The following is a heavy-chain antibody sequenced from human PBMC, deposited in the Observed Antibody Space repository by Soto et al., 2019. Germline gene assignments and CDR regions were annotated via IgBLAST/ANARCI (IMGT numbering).Heavy chain of an antibody. D-gene: IGHD5-18*01. CDR2: ISGSGGST. J-gene: IGHJ6*03. CDR1: GFTFSSYA. CDR3: AKGGYSYGYDYYYYYMDV. V-gene: IGHV3-23*01. Sequence: SLRLSCAASGFTFSSYAMSWVRQAPGKGLEWVSAISGSGGSTYYADSVKGRFTISRDNSKNTLYLQMNSLRAEDTAVYYCAKGGYSYGYDYYYYYMDVWGKGTTVTVSS.